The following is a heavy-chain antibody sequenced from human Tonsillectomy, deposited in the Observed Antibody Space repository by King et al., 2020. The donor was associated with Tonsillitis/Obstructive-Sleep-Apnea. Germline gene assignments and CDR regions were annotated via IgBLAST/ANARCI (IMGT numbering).Heavy chain of an antibody. V-gene: IGHV3-9*01. J-gene: IGHJ4*02. CDR1: GFSFDDYA. CDR3: VKDVSGRSDTYYLDL. CDR2: IIWNGGAL. Sequence: VQLVESGGGLVQPGGSLRLSCAASGFSFDDYAMHWVRQAPGKGLEWVPGIIWNGGALGHADSVKGRFTISRDNAKNSLYLQMNSLRPEDTALYYCVKDVSGRSDTYYLDLWGQGTLVTVSS. D-gene: IGHD1-26*01.